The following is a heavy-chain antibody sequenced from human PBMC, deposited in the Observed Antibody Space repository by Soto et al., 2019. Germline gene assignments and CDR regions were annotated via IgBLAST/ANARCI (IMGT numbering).Heavy chain of an antibody. CDR1: GFSFVSYW. CDR3: ARKTGGNFIDY. V-gene: IGHV5-51*01. J-gene: IGHJ4*02. Sequence: GESLKISCKGSGFSFVSYWIGWVRQMPGKGLEWMGAIYPADSDTRYSPSFQGRVTISADKAISTAYLQWSSLKGTDTAMYYCARKTGGNFIDYWGQGTLVTVSS. D-gene: IGHD7-27*01. CDR2: IYPADSDT.